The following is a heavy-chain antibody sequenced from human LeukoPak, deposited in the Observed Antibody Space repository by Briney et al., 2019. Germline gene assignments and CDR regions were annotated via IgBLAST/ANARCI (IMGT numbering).Heavy chain of an antibody. V-gene: IGHV4-39*07. D-gene: IGHD1-26*01. Sequence: SETLSLTCTVSGGSISSSSYYWGWIRQPPGKGLEWIGSIYYSGSTYYNPSLKSRVTISVDTSKNQFSLKLSSVTAADTAVYYCARDQIVGALGAFDIWGQGTMVTVSS. CDR3: ARDQIVGALGAFDI. CDR2: IYYSGST. J-gene: IGHJ3*02. CDR1: GGSISSSSYY.